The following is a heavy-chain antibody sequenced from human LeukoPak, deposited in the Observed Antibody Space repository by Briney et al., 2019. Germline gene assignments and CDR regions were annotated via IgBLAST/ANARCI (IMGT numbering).Heavy chain of an antibody. D-gene: IGHD5-24*01. CDR3: ARADGYNYVGYFDY. V-gene: IGHV3-30-3*01. Sequence: GGSLRLSCAASGFTFSSYAMHWVRQAPGKGLEWVAVISYDGSNKYYADSVKGRFTISRDNSKNTLYLQMNSLRAEDTAVYYCARADGYNYVGYFDYWGPGTLVTAAS. CDR1: GFTFSSYA. J-gene: IGHJ4*02. CDR2: ISYDGSNK.